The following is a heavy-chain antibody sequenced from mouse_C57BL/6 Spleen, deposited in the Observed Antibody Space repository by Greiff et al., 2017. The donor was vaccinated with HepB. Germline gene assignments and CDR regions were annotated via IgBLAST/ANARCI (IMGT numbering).Heavy chain of an antibody. CDR3: ASFDLGGY. CDR1: GYTFTSYW. Sequence: QVQLQQPGAELVKPGASVKLSCKASGYTFTSYWMQWVKQRPGQGLEWIGEIDPSDSYTNYNQKFKGKATLTVDTSSSTAYMQLSSLTSEDSAVYYCASFDLGGYLGQGTLVTVSA. CDR2: IDPSDSYT. J-gene: IGHJ3*01. D-gene: IGHD2-4*01. V-gene: IGHV1-50*01.